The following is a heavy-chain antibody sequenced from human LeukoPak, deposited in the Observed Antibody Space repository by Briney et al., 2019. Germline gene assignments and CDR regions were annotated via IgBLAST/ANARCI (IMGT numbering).Heavy chain of an antibody. D-gene: IGHD6-13*01. CDR2: IRSKADTYAT. CDR1: GFTFSGSA. Sequence: GGSLRLSCAASGFTFSGSAMHWVRQASGKGLEWVGRIRSKADTYATAYAASVKGRFSISRDDSKNTAYLQLNSLKTEDTAVYYCSAAVGTDFYDYGMDVWGQGTTVTVSS. J-gene: IGHJ6*02. CDR3: SAAVGTDFYDYGMDV. V-gene: IGHV3-73*01.